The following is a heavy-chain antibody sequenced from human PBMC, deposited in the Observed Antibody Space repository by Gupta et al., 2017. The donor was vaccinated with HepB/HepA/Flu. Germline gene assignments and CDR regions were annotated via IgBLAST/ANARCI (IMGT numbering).Heavy chain of an antibody. D-gene: IGHD5-18*01. CDR3: VKYRYDGPLG. Sequence: QLQLQESGPGLVKPSETLSLTCTVSGGSINPNFYYWGWFRQPPGKGLGWIATIFYSGHTYSNSSVKSQVTISMDTSENQFSLRLSSVTAADTAVYYCVKYRYDGPLGWGQGILVAVSS. V-gene: IGHV4-39*01. CDR2: IFYSGHT. CDR1: GGSINPNFYY. J-gene: IGHJ4*02.